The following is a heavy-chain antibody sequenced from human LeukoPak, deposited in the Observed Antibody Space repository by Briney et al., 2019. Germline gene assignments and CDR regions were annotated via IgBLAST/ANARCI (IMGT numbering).Heavy chain of an antibody. V-gene: IGHV3-21*01. CDR3: ARDEVLVSSSPSNWYFNL. CDR2: ISSSSSYI. D-gene: IGHD2/OR15-2a*01. CDR1: GFTFSGYT. Sequence: GGSLRLSCAASGFTFSGYTINWVRQAPGKGLEGVSSISSSSSYIFYADSVKGRFTISRDNAKISLFLQMNSLRAEDTGVYYCARDEVLVSSSPSNWYFNLWGRGTLVTVSS. J-gene: IGHJ2*01.